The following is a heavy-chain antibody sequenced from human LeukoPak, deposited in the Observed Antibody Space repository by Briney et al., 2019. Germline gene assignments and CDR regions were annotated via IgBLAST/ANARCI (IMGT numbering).Heavy chain of an antibody. CDR3: ARGHRRITGTTVQFDP. D-gene: IGHD1-7*01. V-gene: IGHV4-34*01. CDR1: GGSFSGYY. Sequence: SETLSLTCAVYGGSFSGYYWSWIRQPPGKGLEWIGEINHSGSTNYNPSLKSRVTISVDTSKNQFSLKLSSVTAADTAVYYCARGHRRITGTTVQFDPWGQGTLVTVSS. CDR2: INHSGST. J-gene: IGHJ5*02.